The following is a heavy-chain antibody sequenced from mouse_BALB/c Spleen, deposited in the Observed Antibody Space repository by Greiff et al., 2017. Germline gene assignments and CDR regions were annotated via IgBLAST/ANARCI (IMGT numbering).Heavy chain of an antibody. V-gene: IGHV1S135*01. CDR1: GYSFTSYY. CDR3: AREGTYDGYLDYAMDY. Sequence: VQLKESGPELMKPGASVKISCKASGYSFTSYYMHWVKQSHGKSLEWIGYIDPFNGGTSYNQKFKGKATLTVDKSSSTAYMHLSSLTSEDSAVYYCAREGTYDGYLDYAMDYWGQGTSVTVSS. J-gene: IGHJ4*01. D-gene: IGHD2-3*01. CDR2: IDPFNGGT.